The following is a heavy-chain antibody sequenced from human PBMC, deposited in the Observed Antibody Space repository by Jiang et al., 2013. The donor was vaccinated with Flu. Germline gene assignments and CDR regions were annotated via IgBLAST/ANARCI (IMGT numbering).Heavy chain of an antibody. CDR2: IYWDGDK. V-gene: IGHV2-5*02. CDR3: AHRLLDYDNIGYPFDY. D-gene: IGHD3-22*01. Sequence: KPTQTLTLTCTFSGFSLDVGGVGVGWIRQPPGKALEWLALIYWDGDKHYSPSLKNRLTITKDTSKNQVFLTLTNMGPVDTATYYCAHRLLDYDNIGYPFDYWGQGTLVTVSS. J-gene: IGHJ4*02. CDR1: GFSLDVGGVG.